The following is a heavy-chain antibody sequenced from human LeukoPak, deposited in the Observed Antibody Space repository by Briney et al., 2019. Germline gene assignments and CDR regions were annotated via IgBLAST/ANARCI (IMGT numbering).Heavy chain of an antibody. D-gene: IGHD3-9*01. CDR1: GGSISSYY. Sequence: KPSETLSLTCTVSGGSISSYYWSWIRQPPGKGLEWIGYIYYSGSTNYNPSLKSRVTISVDTSRSQFSLKLNSVTAADTAVYYCARLPTGYPNWFDPWGQGTLVTVSS. CDR2: IYYSGST. CDR3: ARLPTGYPNWFDP. J-gene: IGHJ5*02. V-gene: IGHV4-59*08.